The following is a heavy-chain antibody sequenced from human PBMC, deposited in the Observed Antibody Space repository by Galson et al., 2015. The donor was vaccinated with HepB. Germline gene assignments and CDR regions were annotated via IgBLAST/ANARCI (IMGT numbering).Heavy chain of an antibody. J-gene: IGHJ4*02. CDR1: GFTSSRYW. CDR2: INSDGSSS. CDR3: AKERDVIAADPSLDS. Sequence: SLRLSCAASGFTSSRYWMHWVRQAPGKGLVWVSRINSDGSSSSYADSVRGRFTISRDNSNNTLFLQMNSLRTEDTAIYYCAKERDVIAADPSLDSWGQGAPVTVSS. V-gene: IGHV3-74*01. D-gene: IGHD2-15*01.